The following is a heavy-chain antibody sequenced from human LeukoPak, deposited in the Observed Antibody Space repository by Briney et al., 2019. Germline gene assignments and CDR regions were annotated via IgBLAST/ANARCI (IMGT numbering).Heavy chain of an antibody. Sequence: PSETLSLTCTVSGASISSSSYYWGWIRQPPGKGLEWIGSIYYSGSTYYNPSLKSRVTISVDTSKNQFSLKLSFVTAADTAVYYCARQAAGFDFDYWGQGTLVTVSS. J-gene: IGHJ4*02. CDR2: IYYSGST. D-gene: IGHD6-13*01. V-gene: IGHV4-39*01. CDR1: GASISSSSYY. CDR3: ARQAAGFDFDY.